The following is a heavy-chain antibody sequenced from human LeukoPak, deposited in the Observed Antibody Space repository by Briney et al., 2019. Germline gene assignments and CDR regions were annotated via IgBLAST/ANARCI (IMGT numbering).Heavy chain of an antibody. Sequence: SVKVSCKASGGTFSSYAISWVRQAPGQGLEWMGRIIPILGIANYAQKFQGRVTITADESTSTAYMELSSLRSEDTAVYYCARGPDSSSWYAYFDYWGQGTLVTVSS. J-gene: IGHJ4*02. CDR1: GGTFSSYA. CDR3: ARGPDSSSWYAYFDY. CDR2: IIPILGIA. D-gene: IGHD6-13*01. V-gene: IGHV1-69*04.